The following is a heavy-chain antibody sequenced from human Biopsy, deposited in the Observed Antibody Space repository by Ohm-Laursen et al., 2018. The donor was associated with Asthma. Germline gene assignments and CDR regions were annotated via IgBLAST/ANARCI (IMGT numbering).Heavy chain of an antibody. V-gene: IGHV1-58*01. Sequence: GASVKVSCKPSGVALSGYTFEWVRQARGLGLEWIAWIVFASGATNYAQNFQDRLTVTRDMSAGSVSMELRGLSSTDTAVYYCAAGRTSLQGESLIWGQGTLVSVSS. CDR3: AAGRTSLQGESLI. D-gene: IGHD2/OR15-2a*01. CDR1: GVALSGYT. CDR2: IVFASGAT. J-gene: IGHJ4*01.